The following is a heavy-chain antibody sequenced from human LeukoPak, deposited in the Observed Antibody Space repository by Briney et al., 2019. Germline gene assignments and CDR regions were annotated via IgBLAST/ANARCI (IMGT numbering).Heavy chain of an antibody. V-gene: IGHV3-23*01. CDR3: AKGASVLRYFDWLLPDSYYFDY. CDR2: ISGSCSST. Sequence: PGGSLRLSCAASGFTFSSYAMSWVRQAPGKGLEWVSAISGSCSSTYYADSVRGRFTISRDNSKNTLYLQMNSLRAEDTAVYYCAKGASVLRYFDWLLPDSYYFDYWGQGTLVTVSS. CDR1: GFTFSSYA. D-gene: IGHD3-9*01. J-gene: IGHJ4*02.